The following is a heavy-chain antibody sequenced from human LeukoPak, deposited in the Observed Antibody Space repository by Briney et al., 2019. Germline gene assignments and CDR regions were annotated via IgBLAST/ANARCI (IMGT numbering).Heavy chain of an antibody. D-gene: IGHD3-22*01. Sequence: GGSLRLSCAASGFTFSDYYMSWIRQAPGKGLEWVSHISSSSSTIYYADSVKGRFTISRDNAKNSLFLQMNSLRAEDTAVYYCARETDSSGYRVDYWGQGTLVTVSS. CDR1: GFTFSDYY. CDR2: ISSSSSTI. J-gene: IGHJ4*02. CDR3: ARETDSSGYRVDY. V-gene: IGHV3-11*04.